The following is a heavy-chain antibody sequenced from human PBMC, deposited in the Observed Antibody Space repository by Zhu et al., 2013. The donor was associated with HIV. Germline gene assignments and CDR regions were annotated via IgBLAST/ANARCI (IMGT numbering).Heavy chain of an antibody. CDR3: ARAHYYDFWAARYQYYMDV. Sequence: QVQLVQSGAEVKKPGASVKVSCKASGYTFSSYDINWVRQATGQGLEWMGWMNPNSGNTGYAQRFQGRVTITRNTSISTAYMELSGLRSEDTAVYYCARAHYYDFWAARYQYYMDVWGKGTTVTVS. D-gene: IGHD3-3*01. J-gene: IGHJ6*03. CDR1: GYTFSSYD. CDR2: MNPNSGNT. V-gene: IGHV1-8*03.